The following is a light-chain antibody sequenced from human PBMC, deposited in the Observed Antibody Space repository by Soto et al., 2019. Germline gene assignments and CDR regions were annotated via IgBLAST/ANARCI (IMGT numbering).Light chain of an antibody. CDR1: QSVSSTY. V-gene: IGKV3-20*01. J-gene: IGKJ1*01. CDR3: QQYGSSPRT. CDR2: GAS. Sequence: EIVLTQSPGTLSLSPGKRATLSCRASQSVSSTYLAWYQQKPGQAPRLLISGASSRATGIPDRFSGSGSGTDFTLTISRLEPEDFAVYYCQQYGSSPRTFGQGTKVEIK.